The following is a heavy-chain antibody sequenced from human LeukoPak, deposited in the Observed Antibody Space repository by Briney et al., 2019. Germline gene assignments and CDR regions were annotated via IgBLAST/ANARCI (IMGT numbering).Heavy chain of an antibody. D-gene: IGHD5-18*01. CDR2: MNPNSGNT. CDR3: AFYSYGQGVFDY. V-gene: IGHV1-8*01. Sequence: ASVKVSCKASGYTFTSYDINWVRQATGQGLEWMGWMNPNSGNTGYAQKFQGRVTMTRNTSTSTAYMELSSLRSEDTAVYYCAFYSYGQGVFDYWGQGTLVTVSS. CDR1: GYTFTSYD. J-gene: IGHJ4*02.